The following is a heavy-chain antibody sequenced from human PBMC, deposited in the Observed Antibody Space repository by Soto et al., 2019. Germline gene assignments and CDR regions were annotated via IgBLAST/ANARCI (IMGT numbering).Heavy chain of an antibody. D-gene: IGHD3-10*01. CDR1: GGSISSSSYY. V-gene: IGHV4-39*01. J-gene: IGHJ4*02. CDR3: ARGPPSWGSGY. Sequence: QLQLQESGPGLVKPSETLSLTCTVSGGSISSSSYYWGWIRQPPGKGLEWVGSIYYSGSTYYNPSLKSRVTISVDTSKNQFSLKLSSVTAADTAVYYCARGPPSWGSGYWGQGTLVTVSS. CDR2: IYYSGST.